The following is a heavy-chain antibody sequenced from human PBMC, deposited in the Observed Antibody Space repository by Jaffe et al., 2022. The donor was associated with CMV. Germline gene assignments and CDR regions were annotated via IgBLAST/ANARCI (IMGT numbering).Heavy chain of an antibody. V-gene: IGHV2-70*01. CDR2: IDWDDDK. D-gene: IGHD5-18*01. CDR3: ARSLARGYTYGHRFYDY. Sequence: QVTLRESGPALVKPTQTLTLTCTFSGFSLGTSGMCVSWIRQPPGKALEWLALIDWDDDKYYSTSLKTRLTISKDTSKNQVVLTMTNMDPVDTATYYCARSLARGYTYGHRFYDYWGQGTLVTVSS. J-gene: IGHJ4*02. CDR1: GFSLGTSGMC.